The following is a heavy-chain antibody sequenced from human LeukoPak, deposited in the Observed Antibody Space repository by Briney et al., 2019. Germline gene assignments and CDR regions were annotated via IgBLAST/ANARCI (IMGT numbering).Heavy chain of an antibody. J-gene: IGHJ4*02. Sequence: GGSLRLSCAASGFTFSSYGMHWVRQAPGKGLEWVAFIRNDGSNKYYADSVKGRFTISRDNSKNTLYLQMNSLRAEDTAVYYCARDRPVDYWGQGTLVTVSS. CDR1: GFTFSSYG. V-gene: IGHV3-30*02. CDR3: ARDRPVDY. CDR2: IRNDGSNK.